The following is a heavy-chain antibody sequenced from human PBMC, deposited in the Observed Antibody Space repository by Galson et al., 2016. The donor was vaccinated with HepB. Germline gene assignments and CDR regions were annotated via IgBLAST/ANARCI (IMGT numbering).Heavy chain of an antibody. D-gene: IGHD6-6*01. CDR2: FNPEDGET. J-gene: IGHJ4*02. V-gene: IGHV1-24*01. CDR1: GYTLNEVS. CDR3: ATDLLYTSSSPY. Sequence: SVKVSCKVSGYTLNEVSMHWVRQAPGKGLEWMGGFNPEDGETLYAQKFQGRLTMTEDTSTDTSYMELSTLRSEDTAVYYCATDLLYTSSSPYWGQGTQVTVSS.